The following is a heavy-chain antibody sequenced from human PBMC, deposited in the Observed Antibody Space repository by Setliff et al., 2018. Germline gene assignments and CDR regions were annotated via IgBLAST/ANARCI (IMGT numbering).Heavy chain of an antibody. CDR3: ARDPLTTTVRHAFDI. CDR1: GGSFSGYY. V-gene: IGHV4-31*02. CDR2: IYYSGST. J-gene: IGHJ3*02. D-gene: IGHD4-4*01. Sequence: KTSETLSLTCAVYGGSFSGYYWSWIRQHPGKGLEWIGYIYYSGSTYYNPSLESRVTISVDTSKNQFSLKLSSVTAADTAVYYCARDPLTTTVRHAFDIWGQGTMVTVSS.